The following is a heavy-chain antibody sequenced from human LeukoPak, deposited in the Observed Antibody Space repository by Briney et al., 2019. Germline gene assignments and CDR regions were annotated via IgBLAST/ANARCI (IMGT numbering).Heavy chain of an antibody. J-gene: IGHJ3*02. CDR2: FDPEDGET. CDR3: ARDRDIVVLPAAIPIAFDI. D-gene: IGHD2-2*02. Sequence: PGASVKVSCKVSGYTLTELSMHWVRQAPGKGLEWMGGFDPEDGETIYAQKFQGRVTMTEDTSTDTAYMELSSLRSEDTAMYYCARDRDIVVLPAAIPIAFDIWGQGTMVTVSS. V-gene: IGHV1-24*01. CDR1: GYTLTELS.